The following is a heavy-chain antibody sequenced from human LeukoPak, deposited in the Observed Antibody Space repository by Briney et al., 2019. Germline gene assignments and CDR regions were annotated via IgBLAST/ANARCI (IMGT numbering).Heavy chain of an antibody. Sequence: GGSLRLSCAASGFTLSSYWMSWVRQAPGKGLEWVANIKEDGSEKYYVDSVKGRFTISRDNAQNSLYLQMNSLRAEDTAVYYCTSPYPEFDPWGQGTLDTVSS. J-gene: IGHJ5*02. CDR2: IKEDGSEK. CDR1: GFTLSSYW. CDR3: TSPYPEFDP. V-gene: IGHV3-7*01.